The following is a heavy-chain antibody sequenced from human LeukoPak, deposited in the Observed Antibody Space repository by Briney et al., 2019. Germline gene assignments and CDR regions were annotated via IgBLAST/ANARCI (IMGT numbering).Heavy chain of an antibody. D-gene: IGHD6-19*01. Sequence: GGAPRLSCAAPGFTFSSFRIDWGRHTPGEGVVVGSRIKNDGSSTSYADSVKGRFTISRDNAKNTLYLQMNSLRAEDTAVYYCAREYGSGWYQLRDWYFDLWGRGTLVTVSS. V-gene: IGHV3-74*01. CDR3: AREYGSGWYQLRDWYFDL. CDR2: IKNDGSST. CDR1: GFTFSSFR. J-gene: IGHJ2*01.